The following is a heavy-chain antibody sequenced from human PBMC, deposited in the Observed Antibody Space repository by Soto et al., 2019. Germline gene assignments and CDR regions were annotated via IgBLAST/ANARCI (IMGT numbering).Heavy chain of an antibody. J-gene: IGHJ6*02. D-gene: IGHD3-10*01. Sequence: GGSLRLSCAASGFTFTDYSMSWIRQAPGKGLEWVSYISSSGSNIYYADSVKGRFTISRDNAKNSLYLQMNSLRAEDTAVYYCARGITMVRGSLNYYYGMDVWGQGTTVTVSS. CDR1: GFTFTDYS. CDR2: ISSSGSNI. CDR3: ARGITMVRGSLNYYYGMDV. V-gene: IGHV3-11*04.